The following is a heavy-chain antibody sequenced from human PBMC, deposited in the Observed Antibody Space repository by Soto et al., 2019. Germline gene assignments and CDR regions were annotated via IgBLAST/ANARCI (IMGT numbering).Heavy chain of an antibody. Sequence: ASVKVSCKASGYTFTGYYMHWVRQAPGQGLEWMGWINPNSGGTNYAQKFQGWVTMTRDTSISTAYMELSRLRSDDTAVYYCARDHDYGGNPDYYYYGMDVWGQGTTVTVSS. D-gene: IGHD4-17*01. CDR3: ARDHDYGGNPDYYYYGMDV. CDR2: INPNSGGT. V-gene: IGHV1-2*04. CDR1: GYTFTGYY. J-gene: IGHJ6*02.